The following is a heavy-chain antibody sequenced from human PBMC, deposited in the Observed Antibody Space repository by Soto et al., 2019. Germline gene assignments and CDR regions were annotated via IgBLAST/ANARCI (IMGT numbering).Heavy chain of an antibody. CDR1: GFTFRNYA. D-gene: IGHD3-16*01. J-gene: IGHJ3*02. Sequence: QMQVVESGGGVVQPGRSLRLSCEASGFTFRNYAIHWVRQAPGKGLEWVAVISYDGGDKYYADSVKGRFTISRDNSKNTLYLQMNSLRAEDTALYYCAREGEAFDIWGQGTMVTVSS. CDR2: ISYDGGDK. V-gene: IGHV3-30*04. CDR3: AREGEAFDI.